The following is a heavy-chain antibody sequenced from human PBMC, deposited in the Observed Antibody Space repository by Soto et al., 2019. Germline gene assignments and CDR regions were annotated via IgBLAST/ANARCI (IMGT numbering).Heavy chain of an antibody. Sequence: QVQLQQWGAGLLKPSETLSLTCAVYGGSFSGYYWSWIRQPPGKGLEWIGEINHSGSTNYNPSLKSRVTISVETSKKQFSLKLSSVTAADTAVYYGARGDGRFLEWYLSRPMDVWGKGTTVTVSS. J-gene: IGHJ6*03. V-gene: IGHV4-34*01. CDR1: GGSFSGYY. D-gene: IGHD3-3*01. CDR3: ARGDGRFLEWYLSRPMDV. CDR2: INHSGST.